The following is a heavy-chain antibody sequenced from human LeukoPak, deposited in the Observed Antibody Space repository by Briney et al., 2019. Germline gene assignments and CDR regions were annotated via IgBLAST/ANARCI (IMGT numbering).Heavy chain of an antibody. J-gene: IGHJ4*02. CDR1: GISFSSHG. D-gene: IGHD4-17*01. CDR3: ARAPTPMTTVTTLGY. V-gene: IGHV3-30*19. CDR2: ISFDGTNK. Sequence: PGTSLRLSCAASGISFSSHGMHWVRQAPGKGLEWVAVISFDGTNKYYADSVKGRFTISRDNSKNTLYLQMNSLRPEDTAVYYCARAPTPMTTVTTLGYWGQGTLVTVSS.